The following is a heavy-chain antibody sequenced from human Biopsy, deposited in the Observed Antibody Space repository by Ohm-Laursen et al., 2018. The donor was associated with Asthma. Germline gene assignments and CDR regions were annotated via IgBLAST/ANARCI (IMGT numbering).Heavy chain of an antibody. CDR3: ARGNHHLDYGGNSGAFDI. V-gene: IGHV3-30*03. Sequence: SLRLSCTAPGFTFSSYGMHWVRQAPGKGLEWVAVISYDGSNKYYADSVMGRFTISRDNSKNTLYLQMNSLRAEDTAVYYCARGNHHLDYGGNSGAFDIWGQGTMVTVSS. D-gene: IGHD4-23*01. CDR2: ISYDGSNK. CDR1: GFTFSSYG. J-gene: IGHJ3*02.